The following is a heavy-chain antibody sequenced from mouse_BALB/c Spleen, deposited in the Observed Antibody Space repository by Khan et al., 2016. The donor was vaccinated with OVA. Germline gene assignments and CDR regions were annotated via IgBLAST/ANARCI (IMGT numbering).Heavy chain of an antibody. CDR3: ARGNFYAMDY. CDR1: GFSLTSYG. Sequence: QVQLKQSGPGLVAPSQSLSITCTVSGFSLTSYGVHWVRQPPGKGLEWLIVIWSDGASTYNSALKSRLSVSKDNSKSQVFLKMNSLQTDDTAMYYCARGNFYAMDYWGQGTSVTVSS. CDR2: IWSDGAS. D-gene: IGHD2-1*01. V-gene: IGHV2-6*02. J-gene: IGHJ4*01.